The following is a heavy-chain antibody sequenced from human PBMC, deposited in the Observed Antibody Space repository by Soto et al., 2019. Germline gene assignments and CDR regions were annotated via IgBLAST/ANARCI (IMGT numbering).Heavy chain of an antibody. Sequence: EVQLLESGGGLVQPGGSLRLSCAASGITISNYPMSWVRQAPGKGLDWVSGISGSGDRTYYADSAKGRFTISKDISKNSLSLQLDSLGVEDTAVYFCVKDDGGYPSTAPLWGQGTLGTVSS. CDR3: VKDDGGYPSTAPL. CDR1: GITISNYP. CDR2: ISGSGDRT. J-gene: IGHJ4*02. V-gene: IGHV3-23*01. D-gene: IGHD3-22*01.